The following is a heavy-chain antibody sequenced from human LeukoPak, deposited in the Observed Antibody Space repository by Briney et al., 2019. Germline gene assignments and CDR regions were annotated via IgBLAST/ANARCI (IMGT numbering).Heavy chain of an antibody. CDR2: ISAYNGNT. Sequence: GASVKVSCKASGYTFTSYGISWVRQAPGQGLEWMGWISAYNGNTNYAQKLQGRVTMTTDTSTSTAYMELRSLRSDDTAVYYCARLEARVEWFGELGSPVFDYWGQGTLVTVSS. CDR1: GYTFTSYG. V-gene: IGHV1-18*01. J-gene: IGHJ4*02. D-gene: IGHD3-10*01. CDR3: ARLEARVEWFGELGSPVFDY.